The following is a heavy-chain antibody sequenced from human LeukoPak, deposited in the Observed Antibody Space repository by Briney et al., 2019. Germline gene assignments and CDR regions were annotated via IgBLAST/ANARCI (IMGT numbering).Heavy chain of an antibody. V-gene: IGHV3-33*01. CDR1: GFTFSSYG. CDR2: IWFDGSNK. D-gene: IGHD7-27*01. J-gene: IGHJ4*02. Sequence: PGRSLRLSCAASGFTFSSYGMHWVRQAPGKGLEWVAVIWFDGSNKYYADSVKGRFTISRDNSKSTLYLQMNSLRAEDTAVYYCARDRDWGCSYCSYWGQGTLVTVSS. CDR3: ARDRDWGCSYCSY.